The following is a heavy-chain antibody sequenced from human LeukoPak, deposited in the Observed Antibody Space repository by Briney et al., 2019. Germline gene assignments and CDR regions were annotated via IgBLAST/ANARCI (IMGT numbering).Heavy chain of an antibody. CDR3: AREAPAARYYYYYMDV. D-gene: IGHD2-2*01. CDR2: IIPIFGTA. CDR1: GGTFSSYA. Sequence: SVKVSCKASGGTFSSYAISWVRQAPGQGLERMGRIIPIFGTANYAQKFQGRVTITTDESTSTAYMELSSLRSEDTAVYYCAREAPAARYYYYYMDVWGKGTTVTVSS. V-gene: IGHV1-69*05. J-gene: IGHJ6*03.